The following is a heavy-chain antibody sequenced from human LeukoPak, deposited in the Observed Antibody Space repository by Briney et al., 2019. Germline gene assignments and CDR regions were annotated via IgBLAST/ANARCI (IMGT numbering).Heavy chain of an antibody. J-gene: IGHJ4*02. CDR1: GYTFTNYD. V-gene: IGHV1-18*01. D-gene: IGHD4/OR15-4a*01. CDR3: AKIAYGANFFDY. CDR2: ISTYNGNT. Sequence: ASVKVSCKASGYTFTNYDINWVRQAPGQGLEWMGWISTYNGNTNYAQKLQGRVTMTTDTSTSTVYMELRSLRSDDTAVYYCAKIAYGANFFDYWGQGNPVTVSS.